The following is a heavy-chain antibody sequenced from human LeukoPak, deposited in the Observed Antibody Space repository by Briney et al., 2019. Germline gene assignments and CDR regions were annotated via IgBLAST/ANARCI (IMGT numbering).Heavy chain of an antibody. CDR2: INPSGGNT. V-gene: IGHV1-46*01. D-gene: IGHD3-16*02. CDR1: GYTFTSYY. Sequence: ASVKVSCKASGYTFTSYYMHWVRQAPGQGLEWMGIINPSGGNTSYAQKFQGRVTMTRDTSTSTVYMELSSLRSEDTAVYYCARDLADYVWGSYRYPDYWGQGTLVTVSS. CDR3: ARDLADYVWGSYRYPDY. J-gene: IGHJ4*02.